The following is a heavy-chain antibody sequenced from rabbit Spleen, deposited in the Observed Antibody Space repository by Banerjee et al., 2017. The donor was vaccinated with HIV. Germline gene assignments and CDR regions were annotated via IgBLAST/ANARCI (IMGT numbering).Heavy chain of an antibody. Sequence: QSLEESGGDLVKPGASLTLTCTASGFTLNSYHMCWVRQAPGKGLEWIACIYTDSSGSTYYASWAKGRFTISKTSSTTVTLQMTSLTAADTATYFCARDLYGSRSGYDFWGPGTLVTVS. D-gene: IGHD1-1*01. CDR3: ARDLYGSRSGYDF. CDR1: GFTLNSYH. J-gene: IGHJ4*01. CDR2: IYTDSSGST. V-gene: IGHV1S40*01.